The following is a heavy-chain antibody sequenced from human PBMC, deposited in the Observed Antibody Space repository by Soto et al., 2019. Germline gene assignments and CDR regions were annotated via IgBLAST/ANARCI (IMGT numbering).Heavy chain of an antibody. Sequence: SETLSLTCTVSGGSSSSGGYYWTWIRQHPGKGLEWIGCIYYSGRTYYNPSLKSRVTISVDTSKRQFSLKLSSVTAADTAIYYCARTKDYSSSLDYWGQGALVTVSS. J-gene: IGHJ4*02. D-gene: IGHD6-6*01. V-gene: IGHV4-31*03. CDR3: ARTKDYSSSLDY. CDR2: IYYSGRT. CDR1: GGSSSSGGYY.